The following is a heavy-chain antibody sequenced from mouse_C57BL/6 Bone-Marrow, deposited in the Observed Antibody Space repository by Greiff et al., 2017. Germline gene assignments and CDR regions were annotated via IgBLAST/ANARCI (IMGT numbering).Heavy chain of an antibody. Sequence: EVKLVESGGGLVQPGGSLKLSCAASGFTFSDYGMAWVRQAPRKGPEWVAFISNLAYSIYYADTVTGRFTISRENANNTLYLEMSSLRSEDTAMYYCARQYYGSSSAMDYWGQGTSVTVSS. V-gene: IGHV5-15*01. J-gene: IGHJ4*01. CDR1: GFTFSDYG. CDR3: ARQYYGSSSAMDY. CDR2: ISNLAYSI. D-gene: IGHD1-1*01.